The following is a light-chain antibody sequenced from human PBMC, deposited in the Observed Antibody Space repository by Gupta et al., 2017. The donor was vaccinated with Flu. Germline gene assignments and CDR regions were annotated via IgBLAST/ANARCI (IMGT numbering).Light chain of an antibody. J-gene: IGLJ2*01. CDR3: SAYITTTLDVA. Sequence: QSALTQPASLPASPGQSITISCTGISSDVGGYDDVSWYQQHPGKAPKLMIYDVTNRPSGVSNRFSGSKSGNTASLTISGLQAEDEADYYCSAYITTTLDVAFGGGTKLTVL. V-gene: IGLV2-14*03. CDR2: DVT. CDR1: SSDVGGYDD.